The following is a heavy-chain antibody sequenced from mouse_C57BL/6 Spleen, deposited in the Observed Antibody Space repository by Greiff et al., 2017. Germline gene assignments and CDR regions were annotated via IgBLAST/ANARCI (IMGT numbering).Heavy chain of an antibody. V-gene: IGHV1-82*01. J-gene: IGHJ2*01. Sequence: VQLQQSGPELVKPGASVKISCKASGYAFSSSWMNWVKQRPGKGLEWIGRIYPGDGDTNYNGKFKGKATLTGDKSSSTAYMQLSSLTSEDSAVYFCARERGYFDYWGQGTTLTVSS. CDR2: IYPGDGDT. CDR1: GYAFSSSW. CDR3: ARERGYFDY.